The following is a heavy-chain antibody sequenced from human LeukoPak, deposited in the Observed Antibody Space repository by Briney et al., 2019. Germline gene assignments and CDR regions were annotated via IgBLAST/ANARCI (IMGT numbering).Heavy chain of an antibody. J-gene: IGHJ4*02. CDR2: ILVGSGNT. CDR1: GFTLTSTA. Sequence: SVTVSCKASGFTLTSTAVQWVRQARGQRLEWIGWILVGSGNTNYAQMFQERVTLTWDVSTSTAYMVLSSLRSEDTAIYYCASDPPYTSSSAWWGQGTLVTVSS. D-gene: IGHD2-2*01. CDR3: ASDPPYTSSSAW. V-gene: IGHV1-58*01.